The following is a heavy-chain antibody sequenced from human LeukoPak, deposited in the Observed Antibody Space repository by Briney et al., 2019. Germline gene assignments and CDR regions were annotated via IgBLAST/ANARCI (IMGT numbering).Heavy chain of an antibody. V-gene: IGHV3-21*01. Sequence: GGSLRLSCAASGFXFSSYSINWVRQAPGKGLEWVSSISSSSSYIYYADSVKGRFTISRDNAKNSLYLQMNSLRAEDTAVYYCARDPGGGIVGATFRSLNYWGQGTLVTVSS. CDR3: ARDPGGGIVGATFRSLNY. D-gene: IGHD1-26*01. CDR1: GFXFSSYS. J-gene: IGHJ4*02. CDR2: ISSSSSYI.